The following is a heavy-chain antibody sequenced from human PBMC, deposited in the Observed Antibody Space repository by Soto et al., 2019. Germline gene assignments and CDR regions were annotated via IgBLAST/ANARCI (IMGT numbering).Heavy chain of an antibody. J-gene: IGHJ4*02. D-gene: IGHD2-15*01. CDR1: GGSFSGYY. Sequence: LSLTCAVYGGSFSGYYWSWIRQPPGKGLEWIGEINHSGSTNYNPSLKSRVTISVDTSKNQFSLKLSSVTAADTAVYYCARGRPSIVVVVAATKYYFDYWGQGTLVTVSS. V-gene: IGHV4-34*01. CDR3: ARGRPSIVVVVAATKYYFDY. CDR2: INHSGST.